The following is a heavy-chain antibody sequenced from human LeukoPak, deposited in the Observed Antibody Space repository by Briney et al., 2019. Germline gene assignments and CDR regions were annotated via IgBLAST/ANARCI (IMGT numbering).Heavy chain of an antibody. V-gene: IGHV1-58*02. CDR3: AALPGYGDYGSYYYYYMDV. D-gene: IGHD4-17*01. Sequence: ASVKVSCKASGYIFTGYYMHWVRQAPGQGLEWIGWIVVGSGNTNYAQKFQERVTITRDMSTSTAYMELSSLRSEDTAVYYCAALPGYGDYGSYYYYYMDVWGKGTTVTVSS. J-gene: IGHJ6*03. CDR1: GYIFTGYY. CDR2: IVVGSGNT.